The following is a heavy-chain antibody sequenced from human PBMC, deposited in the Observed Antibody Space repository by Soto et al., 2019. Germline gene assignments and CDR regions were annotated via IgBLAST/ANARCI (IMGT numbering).Heavy chain of an antibody. CDR3: AKYTEYTDYDGTYLDY. J-gene: IGHJ4*02. V-gene: IGHV3-23*01. CDR2: ISGRGGTT. Sequence: GSLRLSCASSGFTFSSYSMSGVGQAPGKGLEWVSAISGRGGTTYYADSVKGRFTISRDNSKNTLYLQMNSLRAEDTAVYYCAKYTEYTDYDGTYLDYWGQGTLVTVSS. CDR1: GFTFSSYS. D-gene: IGHD5-12*01.